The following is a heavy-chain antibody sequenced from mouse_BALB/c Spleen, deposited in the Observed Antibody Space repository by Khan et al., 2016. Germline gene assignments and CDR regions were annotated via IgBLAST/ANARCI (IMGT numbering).Heavy chain of an antibody. D-gene: IGHD6-1*01. V-gene: IGHV9-4*02. Sequence: IQLVQSGPELKKPGETVRISCKASGYTFTTAGMQWVQKMPGKGLKWIGWINTHSGVPTYAEDFKGRFAFSLETSASTAYLQISNLKNEDTAPYCCAREPYAMDYWGQGTSVTVSS. J-gene: IGHJ4*01. CDR3: AREPYAMDY. CDR1: GYTFTTAG. CDR2: INTHSGVP.